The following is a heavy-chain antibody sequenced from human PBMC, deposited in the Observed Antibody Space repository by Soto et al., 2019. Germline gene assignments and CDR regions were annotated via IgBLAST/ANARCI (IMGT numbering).Heavy chain of an antibody. Sequence: GXSLKVSCKASLYTFTSYGIHWGRQAPGQRLEWMGWINAANGDTKYSPKLQGRVTITRDTSASTAYMELSSLRSEDTAVYYCVRRHVSATGIDWFDHSGQGALVTVSS. CDR2: INAANGDT. CDR3: VRRHVSATGIDWFDH. V-gene: IGHV1-3*01. J-gene: IGHJ5*02. D-gene: IGHD6-13*01. CDR1: LYTFTSYG.